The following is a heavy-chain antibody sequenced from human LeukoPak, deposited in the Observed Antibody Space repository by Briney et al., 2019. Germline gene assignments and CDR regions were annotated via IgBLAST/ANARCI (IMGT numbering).Heavy chain of an antibody. CDR3: ARDRLVDSNSPYYFDY. CDR1: GYTFTSYG. J-gene: IGHJ4*02. V-gene: IGHV1-18*01. Sequence: GASVKVSCKASGYTFTSYGISWVRQAPGQGLEWMGWISAYNGNTNYAQKLQGRVTVTTDTSTSTAYMELRSLRSDDTAVYYCARDRLVDSNSPYYFDYWGQGTLVTVSS. D-gene: IGHD4-11*01. CDR2: ISAYNGNT.